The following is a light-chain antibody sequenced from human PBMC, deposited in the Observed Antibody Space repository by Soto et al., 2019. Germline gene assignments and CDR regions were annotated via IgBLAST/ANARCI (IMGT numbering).Light chain of an antibody. J-gene: IGLJ3*02. CDR3: CSYAGSSTLV. V-gene: IGLV2-23*01. Sequence: QSVLTQPASVSRSPGQSITISCTGTSSDVGSYNLVSWYQQHPGKAPKLMIYEDTKRPSGVSNRFSGSKSGNTASLTISGLQAEDEADYYCCSYAGSSTLVFGGGTKVTVL. CDR1: SSDVGSYNL. CDR2: EDT.